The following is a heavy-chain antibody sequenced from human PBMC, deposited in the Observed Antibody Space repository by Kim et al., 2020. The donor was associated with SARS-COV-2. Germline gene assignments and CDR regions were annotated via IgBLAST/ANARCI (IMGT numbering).Heavy chain of an antibody. CDR3: ARLWGFGIMITEYYFDY. Sequence: SETLSLTCTVSGGSISSGGYYWSWIRQHPGKGLEWIGYIYYSGSTYYNPSLKSRVTISVDTSKNQFSLKLSSVTAADTAVYYCARLWGFGIMITEYYFDYWGQGTLVTVSS. J-gene: IGHJ4*02. D-gene: IGHD3-16*01. CDR2: IYYSGST. CDR1: GGSISSGGYY. V-gene: IGHV4-31*03.